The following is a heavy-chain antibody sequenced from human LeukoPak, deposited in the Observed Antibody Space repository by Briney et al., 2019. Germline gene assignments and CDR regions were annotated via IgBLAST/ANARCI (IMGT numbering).Heavy chain of an antibody. J-gene: IGHJ5*02. Sequence: ASVKVSCKTSGYPFTTYEINWVRQAAGQGLEWMGWVHPDTGYADYAQKFQDRVTVTSDTSISTAYMELSSLRSDDTAVYFCARVPRNDPWGQGTLVTVSS. CDR2: VHPDTGYA. CDR1: GYPFTTYE. CDR3: ARVPRNDP. V-gene: IGHV1-8*01. D-gene: IGHD1-1*01.